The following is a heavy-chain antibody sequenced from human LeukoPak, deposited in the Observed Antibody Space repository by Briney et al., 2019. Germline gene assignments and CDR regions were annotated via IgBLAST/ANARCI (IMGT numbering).Heavy chain of an antibody. D-gene: IGHD2-2*01. J-gene: IGHJ3*02. CDR1: GFTFSSYW. CDR2: INSDGSST. V-gene: IGHV3-74*01. CDR3: ARGPIVVVPAGGTFDI. Sequence: TGGSLRLSCAASGFTFSSYWMYWLRQAPGKGLVWVSRINSDGSSTSYADSVKGRFTISRDNAKNTLYLQMNSLRAEDTAVYFCARGPIVVVPAGGTFDIWGQGTMVTVSS.